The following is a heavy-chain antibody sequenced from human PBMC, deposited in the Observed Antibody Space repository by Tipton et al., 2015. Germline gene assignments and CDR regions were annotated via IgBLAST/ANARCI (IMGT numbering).Heavy chain of an antibody. CDR1: GGSVSSGSYY. CDR2: ISFSDTT. Sequence: TLSLTCTVSGGSVSSGSYYWSWIRQPPGKGLEWIGYISFSDTTHYNPSLKSRVTISVDTSKTQFSLKMNSMTASDTAVYYCARARGRHGGLFDSWGQGILVTVPS. CDR3: ARARGRHGGLFDS. D-gene: IGHD4-23*01. V-gene: IGHV4-61*01. J-gene: IGHJ4*02.